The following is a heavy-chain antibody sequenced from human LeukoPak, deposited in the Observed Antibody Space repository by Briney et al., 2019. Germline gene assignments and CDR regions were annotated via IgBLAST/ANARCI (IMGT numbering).Heavy chain of an antibody. D-gene: IGHD2-2*02. Sequence: SETLSLTCTVSGGSISSYYWSWIRQPPGKGLEWIGYIYYSGSTNYNPSLKSRVTISVDTSKNQFSLKLSSVTAADTAVYYCARARGYCSSTSCYTGYAFDIWGQGTMVTVSS. CDR1: GGSISSYY. CDR2: IYYSGST. CDR3: ARARGYCSSTSCYTGYAFDI. J-gene: IGHJ3*02. V-gene: IGHV4-59*08.